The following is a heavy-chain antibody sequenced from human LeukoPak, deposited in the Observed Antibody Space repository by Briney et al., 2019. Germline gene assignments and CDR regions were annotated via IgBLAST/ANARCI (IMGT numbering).Heavy chain of an antibody. CDR3: ARPLSGGVGATYGAFDI. CDR2: IYYSGST. D-gene: IGHD1-26*01. CDR1: GGSISSSSYY. J-gene: IGHJ3*02. Sequence: PSETLSLTCTVSGGSISSSSYYWGWIRQPPGKGLEWIGSIYYSGSTYYNPSLTSRVTISVDTSKNQFSLKLSSVTAADTAVYYCARPLSGGVGATYGAFDIWGQGTMVTVSS. V-gene: IGHV4-39*01.